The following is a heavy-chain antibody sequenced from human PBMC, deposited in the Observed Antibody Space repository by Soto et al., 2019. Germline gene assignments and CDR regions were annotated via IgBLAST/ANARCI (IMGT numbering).Heavy chain of an antibody. CDR3: ERVRRAKPDFFYYGMDV. CDR1: GYSFTNYW. CDR2: INPSDSDT. J-gene: IGHJ6*02. V-gene: IGHV5-51*01. Sequence: PGASLKISCKGFGYSFTNYWSGRARQMPGKGLERMVIINPSDSDTRYSPSFQGQVIISADKSISTAYLQWGTLKALDTAMYYCERVRRAKPDFFYYGMDVWGQGTTVTVSS. D-gene: IGHD3-3*01.